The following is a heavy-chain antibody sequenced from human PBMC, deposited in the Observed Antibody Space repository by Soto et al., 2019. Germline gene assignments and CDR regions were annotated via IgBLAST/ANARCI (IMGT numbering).Heavy chain of an antibody. Sequence: PGGSLRLSCAASGFTFSTFWMHWVRQVPGKGPVWVSLIYSDGSSTSYADSVKGRFTISRDNSKNTLYLQMSSLRAEDTAVYYCAKGGVAAPFDYWGQGT. J-gene: IGHJ4*02. CDR2: IYSDGSST. V-gene: IGHV3-74*01. CDR3: AKGGVAAPFDY. CDR1: GFTFSTFW. D-gene: IGHD6-19*01.